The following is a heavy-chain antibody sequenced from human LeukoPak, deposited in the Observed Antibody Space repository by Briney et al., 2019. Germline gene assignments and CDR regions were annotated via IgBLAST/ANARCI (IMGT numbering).Heavy chain of an antibody. V-gene: IGHV1-18*01. J-gene: IGHJ4*02. Sequence: ASVKVSCKASGYTXTTYGFSGVRQAPGQGLEWMGWISSYNGGADYAQKLQGRVTMTTDTSTSTTYMELRSLRSDDTAVYYCARQKKQTTAIDYWGQGTLVTVSS. CDR3: ARQKKQTTAIDY. CDR2: ISSYNGGA. D-gene: IGHD4-17*01. CDR1: GYTXTTYG.